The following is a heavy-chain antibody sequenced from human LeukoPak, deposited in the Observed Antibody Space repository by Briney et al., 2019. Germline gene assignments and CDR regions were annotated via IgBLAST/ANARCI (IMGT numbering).Heavy chain of an antibody. CDR1: GYSFTGDY. J-gene: IGHJ6*02. CDR2: INPNSGAT. V-gene: IGHV1-2*02. D-gene: IGHD6-19*01. Sequence: ASVKVSCKASGYSFTGDYMYWVRQAPGQGLEWMGWINPNSGATNYTQKFQGRVTMTRDTSISTAYMELSRLKSDDTAVYYCARDGSVDSGGWHSYYYGMEVWGQGTTVTVSS. CDR3: ARDGSVDSGGWHSYYYGMEV.